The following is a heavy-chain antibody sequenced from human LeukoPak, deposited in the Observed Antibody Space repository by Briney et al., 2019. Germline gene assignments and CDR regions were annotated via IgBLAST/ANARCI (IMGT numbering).Heavy chain of an antibody. CDR1: GFTFSSYS. D-gene: IGHD6-13*01. J-gene: IGHJ6*03. CDR2: ISSSSSYI. CDR3: AKNEADSSSWYGGGYYYYMDV. Sequence: GGSLRLSCAASGFTFSSYSMNWVRQAPGKGLEWVSSISSSSSYIYYADSVKGRFTISRDNAKNSLYLQMNSLRAEDTAVYYCAKNEADSSSWYGGGYYYYMDVWGKGTTVTISS. V-gene: IGHV3-21*01.